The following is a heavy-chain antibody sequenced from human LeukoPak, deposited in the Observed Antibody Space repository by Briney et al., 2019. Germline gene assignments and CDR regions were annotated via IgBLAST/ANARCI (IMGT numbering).Heavy chain of an antibody. Sequence: PSETLSLTCTVSGGSISSYYWSWIQQPPGKGLEWIGYIYYSGSTNYNPSLKSRVAISVDTSKNQFSPKLSSVTAADTAVYYCARVAVATGTDYWGQGTLVTVSS. D-gene: IGHD6-19*01. J-gene: IGHJ4*02. CDR3: ARVAVATGTDY. CDR2: IYYSGST. CDR1: GGSISSYY. V-gene: IGHV4-59*01.